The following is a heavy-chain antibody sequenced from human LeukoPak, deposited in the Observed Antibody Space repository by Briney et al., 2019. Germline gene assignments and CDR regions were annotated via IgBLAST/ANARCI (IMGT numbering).Heavy chain of an antibody. CDR3: ARFGSGWWYNDY. V-gene: IGHV4-59*01. Sequence: SETLSLTCTVSGGSISSCYWSWIRQPPGKGLEWIGYIYHTGNIKYNPSLNSRVTISIDTSKNQFSLKLSSVTAADTAVYYCARFGSGWWYNDYWGQGTLVTVSS. D-gene: IGHD6-19*01. CDR2: IYHTGNI. CDR1: GGSISSCY. J-gene: IGHJ4*02.